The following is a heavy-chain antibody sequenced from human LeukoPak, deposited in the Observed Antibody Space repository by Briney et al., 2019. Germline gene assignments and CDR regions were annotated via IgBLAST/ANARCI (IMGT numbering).Heavy chain of an antibody. V-gene: IGHV3-15*01. Sequence: SGGSLRLSCAASGFTFSNGWMSWVRQAPGKGLEWVGRIKGKADGDTMDYAAPVKGRFTISRDDSKNILYLQMNSLMTEDTALYYCASSSGHLDYWGQGTLVTVSS. J-gene: IGHJ4*02. CDR1: GFTFSNGW. D-gene: IGHD6-19*01. CDR2: IKGKADGDTM. CDR3: ASSSGHLDY.